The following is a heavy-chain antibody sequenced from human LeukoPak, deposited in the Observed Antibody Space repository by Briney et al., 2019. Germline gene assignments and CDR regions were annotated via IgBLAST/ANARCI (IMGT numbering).Heavy chain of an antibody. CDR3: ARGRGSFDP. D-gene: IGHD3-10*01. Sequence: SETLSLTCAVYGGSFSGYYWSWIRQPPGKGLEWIGEINHSGSTNYNPSHKSRVTISVDTSKNQFSLKLSSVTAADTAVYYCARGRGSFDPWGQGTLVTVSS. CDR2: INHSGST. V-gene: IGHV4-34*01. J-gene: IGHJ5*02. CDR1: GGSFSGYY.